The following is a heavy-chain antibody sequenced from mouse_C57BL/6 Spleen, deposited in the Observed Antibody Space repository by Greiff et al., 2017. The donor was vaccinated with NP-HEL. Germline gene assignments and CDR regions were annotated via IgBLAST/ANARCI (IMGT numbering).Heavy chain of an antibody. D-gene: IGHD2-2*01. J-gene: IGHJ4*01. CDR2: IHPNSGST. Sequence: QVHVKQPGAELVKPGASVKLSCKASGYTFTSYWMHWVKQRPGQGLEWIGMIHPNSGSTNYNEKFKSKATLTVDKSSSTAYMQLSSLTSEDSAVYYCARWGVTTGDYYAMDYWGQGTSVTVSS. V-gene: IGHV1-64*01. CDR3: ARWGVTTGDYYAMDY. CDR1: GYTFTSYW.